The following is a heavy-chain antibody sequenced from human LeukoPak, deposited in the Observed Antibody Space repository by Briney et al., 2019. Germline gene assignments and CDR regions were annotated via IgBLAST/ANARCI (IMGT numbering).Heavy chain of an antibody. CDR1: GFTFSSYG. J-gene: IGHJ4*02. D-gene: IGHD5-12*01. Sequence: HPGRSLRLSCAASGFTFSSYGMHWVRQAPGKGLEWVAVIWYDGSNKYYADSVKGRFTISRDNSKNTLYLQMNSLRAEDTAVYYCARDPTKYSGYDDFDYWGQGTLVTVSS. V-gene: IGHV3-33*01. CDR3: ARDPTKYSGYDDFDY. CDR2: IWYDGSNK.